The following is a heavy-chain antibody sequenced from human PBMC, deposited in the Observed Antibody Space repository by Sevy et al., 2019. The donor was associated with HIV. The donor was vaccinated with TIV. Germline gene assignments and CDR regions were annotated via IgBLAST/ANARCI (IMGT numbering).Heavy chain of an antibody. V-gene: IGHV3-21*01. Sequence: GGSLRLSCAASGFIFSKYSMNWVRQAPGKGLEWVSTISSSSNYIYYGDSVKGRFTISGDNAKNSLYQQMDSLRADDTAVYYGASDGGCTSTSGHLYFDSWGQGTLVTVSS. CDR2: ISSSSNYI. D-gene: IGHD2-8*01. CDR1: GFIFSKYS. J-gene: IGHJ4*02. CDR3: ASDGGCTSTSGHLYFDS.